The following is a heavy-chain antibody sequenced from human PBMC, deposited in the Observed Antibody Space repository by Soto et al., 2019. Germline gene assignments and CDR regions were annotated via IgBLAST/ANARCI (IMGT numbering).Heavy chain of an antibody. D-gene: IGHD2-2*01. CDR3: ARSQGSSTSLEIYYYYYYGMDV. V-gene: IGHV1-69*01. Sequence: QVQLVQSGAEVKKPGSSVKVSCKASGGTFSSYAISWVRQAPGQGLEWMGGIIPIPGTANYAQKFQGRVTITADESTSKAYMELSSLRSEDTAVYYCARSQGSSTSLEIYYYYYYGMDVWGQGNTVTVSS. CDR1: GGTFSSYA. CDR2: IIPIPGTA. J-gene: IGHJ6*02.